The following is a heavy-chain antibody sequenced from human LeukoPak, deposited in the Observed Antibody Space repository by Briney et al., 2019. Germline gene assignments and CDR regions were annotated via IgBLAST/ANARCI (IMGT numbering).Heavy chain of an antibody. CDR2: IYYSGST. D-gene: IGHD2-2*03. J-gene: IGHJ4*02. V-gene: IGHV4-59*08. Sequence: SETLSLTCTVSGGSISSYSWSWIRPPPGEGLEWIGYIYYSGSTNYNPSLKSRVTISVDTSKNQFSLKLSSVTAADTAVYYCARHSRLDKSSLSWADYWGQGTLVTVSS. CDR3: ARHSRLDKSSLSWADY. CDR1: GGSISSYS.